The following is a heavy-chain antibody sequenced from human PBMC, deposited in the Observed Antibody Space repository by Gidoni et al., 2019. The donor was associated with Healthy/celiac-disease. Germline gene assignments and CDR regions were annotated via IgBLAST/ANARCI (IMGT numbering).Heavy chain of an antibody. D-gene: IGHD3-22*01. Sequence: EVQLVESGGGLVKPGGSRRPAWAASGLTCSRYSMNWVRQAPGKGLELVSSISSSSSYIYYADSMKGRFTISRDNAKNPLYLQMNSLRAEDTAVYYCARDFSLRSVVVKIEDNYWGQGTLVTVSS. CDR1: GLTCSRYS. J-gene: IGHJ4*02. CDR2: ISSSSSYI. V-gene: IGHV3-21*01. CDR3: ARDFSLRSVVVKIEDNY.